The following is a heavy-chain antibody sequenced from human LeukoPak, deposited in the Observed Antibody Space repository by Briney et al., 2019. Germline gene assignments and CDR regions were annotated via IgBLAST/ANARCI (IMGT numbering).Heavy chain of an antibody. CDR1: GYTFTSYY. V-gene: IGHV1-46*01. J-gene: IGHJ5*02. CDR2: INPSGGST. Sequence: ASVKVSCKASGYTFTSYYIHWVRQAPGQGLEWMGIINPSGGSTRYAQKFQGRVTMTRDTSTKTVYMEMSSLRSEDTAVDYCARDPLITATTTWFDPWGQGTLVTVSS. D-gene: IGHD1-7*01. CDR3: ARDPLITATTTWFDP.